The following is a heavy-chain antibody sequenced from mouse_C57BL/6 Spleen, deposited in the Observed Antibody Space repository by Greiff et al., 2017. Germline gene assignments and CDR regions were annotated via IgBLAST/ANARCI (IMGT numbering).Heavy chain of an antibody. CDR2: IYPGSGST. V-gene: IGHV1-55*01. J-gene: IGHJ2*01. Sequence: QVHVKQPGAELVKPGASVKMSCKASGYTFTSYWITWVKQRPGQGLEWIGDIYPGSGSTNYNEKFKSKATLTVDTSSSTAYMQLSSLTSEDSAVYYCARYIYDYDLDYWGQGTTLTVSS. CDR3: ARYIYDYDLDY. CDR1: GYTFTSYW. D-gene: IGHD2-4*01.